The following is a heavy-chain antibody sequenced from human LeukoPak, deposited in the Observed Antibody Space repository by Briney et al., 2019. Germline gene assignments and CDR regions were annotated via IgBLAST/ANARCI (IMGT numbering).Heavy chain of an antibody. CDR3: ARELYYGSGFDY. Sequence: GGSLRLSCAASGFTVSSNYMSWVRQAPGKGLEWFSVIYSGGSTYYADSVKGRFTISRDNSKNTLYLQMNSLRAEDTAVYYCARELYYGSGFDYWGQGTLVTVSS. CDR2: IYSGGST. CDR1: GFTVSSNY. D-gene: IGHD3-10*01. V-gene: IGHV3-66*01. J-gene: IGHJ4*02.